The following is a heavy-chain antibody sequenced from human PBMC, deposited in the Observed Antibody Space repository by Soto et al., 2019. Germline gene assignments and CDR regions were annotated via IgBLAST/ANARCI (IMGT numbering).Heavy chain of an antibody. V-gene: IGHV3-72*01. Sequence: EVQLVVSGGGLVQPGGSLRLSCAASGFSFSDHYMDWVRQAPGKGLEWVGRVRNKVNSYTTEYAASVKGRFTVSRDDSKSALYLQMNSLKIEDTAVYYCTRVKNSSWGLDALDIWGRGTMVTVSS. J-gene: IGHJ3*02. CDR2: VRNKVNSYTT. CDR3: TRVKNSSWGLDALDI. D-gene: IGHD2-15*01. CDR1: GFSFSDHY.